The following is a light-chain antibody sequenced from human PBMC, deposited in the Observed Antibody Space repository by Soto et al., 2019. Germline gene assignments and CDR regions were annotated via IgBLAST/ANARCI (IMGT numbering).Light chain of an antibody. CDR1: QTISSW. V-gene: IGKV1-5*03. CDR3: QQANSFPLT. Sequence: DIQMTQSPSTLSGSVGDRVTITCRASQTISSWLAWYQQKPGKAPKVLIYKASTLKSGVPSRFSGSGSGTEFTLTISSLQPEDFATYYCQQANSFPLTFGPGTKVDI. J-gene: IGKJ3*01. CDR2: KAS.